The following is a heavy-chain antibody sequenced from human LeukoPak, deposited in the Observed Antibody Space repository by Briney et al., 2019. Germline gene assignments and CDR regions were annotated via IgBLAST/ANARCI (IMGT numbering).Heavy chain of an antibody. CDR2: IYYSGRT. CDR3: ARDRFGYYWNGAFDI. Sequence: SETLSLTCSVSGGSISSYYWSWIRQPPGKGLEWIGYIYYSGRTSYNPSLKSRVTISVDTSKNQFSLKLSSVTAADTALYYCARDRFGYYWNGAFDIWGQGTMVTVSS. CDR1: GGSISSYY. J-gene: IGHJ3*02. D-gene: IGHD1-20*01. V-gene: IGHV4-4*08.